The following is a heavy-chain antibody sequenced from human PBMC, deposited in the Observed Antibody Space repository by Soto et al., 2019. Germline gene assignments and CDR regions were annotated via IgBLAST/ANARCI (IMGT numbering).Heavy chain of an antibody. J-gene: IGHJ4*02. V-gene: IGHV4-59*01. CDR3: ARGGYRYSPTSSGVGGFDY. CDR2: IYHTGTT. Sequence: SETLSLTFKVSGASNSSSYWSWIRQPPGKGLEWSAYIYHTGTTNYNPSLKSRVTISLDTSKSQFSLNLTPLTTADTAVYFCARGGYRYSPTSSGVGGFDYWGQGTLVTVPS. D-gene: IGHD5-12*01. CDR1: GASNSSSY.